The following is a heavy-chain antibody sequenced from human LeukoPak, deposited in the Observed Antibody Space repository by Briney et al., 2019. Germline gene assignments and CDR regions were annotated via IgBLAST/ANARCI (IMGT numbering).Heavy chain of an antibody. CDR2: ISGSGGST. J-gene: IGHJ6*04. CDR3: AKRSMVRGTAVYYYYGMDV. CDR1: GFTFSSYA. D-gene: IGHD3-10*01. Sequence: PGGSLRLSCAASGFTFSSYAMSWVRQAPGKGLEWVSAISGSGGSTYYADSVKGRFTISRDNPKNTLYLQMNSLRAEDTAVYYCAKRSMVRGTAVYYYYGMDVWGKGTTVTVSS. V-gene: IGHV3-23*01.